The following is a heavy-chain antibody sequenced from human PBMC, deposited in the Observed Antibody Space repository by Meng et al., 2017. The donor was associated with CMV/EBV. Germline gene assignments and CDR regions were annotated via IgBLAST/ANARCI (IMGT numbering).Heavy chain of an antibody. CDR3: ARDQKGLRLKWAYYYGMDV. Sequence: GESLKISCAASGFTLSDYYVSWIRQAPGRGLEWVSYISNSGNTIYYADSVKGRFTISRDNAKNSLYLQMNSLRAEDAAVYYCARDQKGLRLKWAYYYGMDVWGQGTTVTVSS. CDR2: ISNSGNTI. D-gene: IGHD3-16*01. J-gene: IGHJ6*02. CDR1: GFTLSDYY. V-gene: IGHV3-11*01.